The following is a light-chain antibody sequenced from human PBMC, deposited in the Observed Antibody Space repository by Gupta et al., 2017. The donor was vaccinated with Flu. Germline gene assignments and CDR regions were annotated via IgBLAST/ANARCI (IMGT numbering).Light chain of an antibody. CDR2: GAS. CDR3: QQYGASVS. Sequence: EIVLTQSPGTLSVSSGETATLSCRASQSVPRNFLAWYQHKPGQAPRLLIYGASSRLPGIAARFSGSGFGTDFTLTITRVEPEDFVVYYCQQYGASVSFGGGTKVEMK. CDR1: QSVPRNF. V-gene: IGKV3-20*01. J-gene: IGKJ4*01.